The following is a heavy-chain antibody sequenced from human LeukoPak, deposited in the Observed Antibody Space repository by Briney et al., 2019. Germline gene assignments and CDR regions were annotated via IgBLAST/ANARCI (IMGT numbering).Heavy chain of an antibody. CDR3: ARGWRWLQN. D-gene: IGHD5-24*01. V-gene: IGHV4-34*01. J-gene: IGHJ4*02. CDR2: INHSGST. Sequence: PLETLSLTCAVYGGSFSGYYWSWIRQPPGKGLEWIGEINHSGSTNYNPSLKSRVTISVDTSKNQFSLKLSSVTAADTAVYYCARGWRWLQNWGQGTLVTVSS. CDR1: GGSFSGYY.